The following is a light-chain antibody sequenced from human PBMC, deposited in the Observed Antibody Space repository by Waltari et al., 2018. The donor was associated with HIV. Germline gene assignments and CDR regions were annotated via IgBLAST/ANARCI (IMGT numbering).Light chain of an antibody. V-gene: IGLV3-21*01. J-gene: IGLJ1*01. Sequence: YVLTQPPSVSVAPGKTATITCGGNNIGDKHVHWYQQKSGQAPVLVIDVDKLRPSGIPARISGSNSGGTATLTSGGVEVGDEAEYYCQVFENSRDQAFGTGTKVTVL. CDR1: NIGDKH. CDR3: QVFENSRDQA. CDR2: VDK.